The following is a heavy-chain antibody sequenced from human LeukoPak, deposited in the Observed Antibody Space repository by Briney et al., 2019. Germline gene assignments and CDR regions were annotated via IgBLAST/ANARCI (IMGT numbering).Heavy chain of an antibody. D-gene: IGHD4-11*01. Sequence: ASVKVSCMASGYTFTGYYMHWVRQAPGQGLEWMGWINPNSGGTNYAQKFQGRVTMTRDTSISTAYMELSRLRSDDTAVYYCAREVPGSNQIFDYWGQGTLVTVSS. CDR2: INPNSGGT. CDR1: GYTFTGYY. V-gene: IGHV1-2*02. J-gene: IGHJ4*02. CDR3: AREVPGSNQIFDY.